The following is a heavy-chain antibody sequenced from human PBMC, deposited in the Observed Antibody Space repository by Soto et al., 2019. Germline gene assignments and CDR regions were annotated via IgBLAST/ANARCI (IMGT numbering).Heavy chain of an antibody. CDR3: ARDNRAVMVRGVTHFDY. V-gene: IGHV3-30-3*01. D-gene: IGHD3-10*01. CDR2: ISYDGSNK. Sequence: QVQLVESGGGVVQPGRSLRLSCAASGFTFSSYAMHWVRQAPGKGLEWVAVISYDGSNKYYADSVKGRFTISRDNSKNTLYLQRLSLRAEDTAVYYCARDNRAVMVRGVTHFDYWGQGTLVTVSS. CDR1: GFTFSSYA. J-gene: IGHJ4*02.